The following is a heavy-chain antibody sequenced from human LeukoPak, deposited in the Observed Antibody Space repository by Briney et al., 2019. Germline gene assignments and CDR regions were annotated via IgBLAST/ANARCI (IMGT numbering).Heavy chain of an antibody. D-gene: IGHD4-17*01. Sequence: GESLRLSCAASEFSIGDYWIHWVRQGPGKGLVWVARINSVGSTTSYADSVKGRFTVSRDNAKNTVYLQMNSLRADDTALYFCAREGHSVTTESDAFDRWGQGTMVTVLS. CDR2: INSVGSTT. CDR3: AREGHSVTTESDAFDR. CDR1: EFSIGDYW. J-gene: IGHJ3*02. V-gene: IGHV3-74*01.